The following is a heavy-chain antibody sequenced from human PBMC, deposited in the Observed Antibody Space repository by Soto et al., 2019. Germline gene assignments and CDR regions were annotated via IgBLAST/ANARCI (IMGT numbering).Heavy chain of an antibody. D-gene: IGHD6-13*01. CDR1: GGSISSGGYY. V-gene: IGHV4-31*03. Sequence: LTCTVSGGSISSGGYYWNWIRQHPWKGLEWIGYIYYSGSTYYNPSLKSRVTISVDTSKNQFSLKLSSVTTADTAVYYCARETSSSWYLYYYGMDVWGQGTTVTVSS. J-gene: IGHJ6*02. CDR3: ARETSSSWYLYYYGMDV. CDR2: IYYSGST.